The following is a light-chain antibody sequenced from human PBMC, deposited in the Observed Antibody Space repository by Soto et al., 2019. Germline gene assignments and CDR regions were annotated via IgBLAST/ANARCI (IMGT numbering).Light chain of an antibody. CDR2: LAS. Sequence: DIVMTQSPDSLAVSLVERATIKCTSSQSVLYSSNNTTYLAWYQQKPGQPPQVLIYLASIRESGVPDRFSGSGSGTDCTLAISSLQAEDVAVYYWQQHYTTPRTFGQGTQVELK. CDR1: QSVLYSSNNTTY. J-gene: IGKJ1*01. CDR3: QQHYTTPRT. V-gene: IGKV4-1*01.